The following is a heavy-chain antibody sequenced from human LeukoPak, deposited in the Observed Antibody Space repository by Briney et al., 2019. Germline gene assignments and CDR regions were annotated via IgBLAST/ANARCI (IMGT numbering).Heavy chain of an antibody. J-gene: IGHJ3*02. CDR3: ANAGDSAFDI. V-gene: IGHV3-30*02. CDR1: GFTFSSYG. D-gene: IGHD7-27*01. CDR2: IRYDGSNK. Sequence: GGSLRLSCAASGFTFSSYGMHWVRQAPGKGLEWVAFIRYDGSNKYYADSVKGRFTISRDNSKNTLYLQMNSLRAEDTAVYYCANAGDSAFDIWGQGTMVTVSS.